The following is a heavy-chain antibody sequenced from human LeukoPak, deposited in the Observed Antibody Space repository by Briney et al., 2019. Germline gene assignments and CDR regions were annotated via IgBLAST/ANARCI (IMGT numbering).Heavy chain of an antibody. CDR1: GFTFNSYS. J-gene: IGHJ6*03. Sequence: GGSLRLSCAASGFTFNSYSMNWVRQAPGKGLEWVSSISSSSSYIYYADSVKGRFTISRDNAKNSLYLQMNSLRAEDTAVYYCASRDYYYYYMDVWGKGTTVTVSS. V-gene: IGHV3-21*01. CDR2: ISSSSSYI. CDR3: ASRDYYYYYMDV. D-gene: IGHD5-24*01.